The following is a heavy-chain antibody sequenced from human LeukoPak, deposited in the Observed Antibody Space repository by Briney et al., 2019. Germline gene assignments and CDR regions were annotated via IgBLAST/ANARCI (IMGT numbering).Heavy chain of an antibody. J-gene: IGHJ4*02. CDR3: AKGVVPVIAMNYFDN. Sequence: GGSLRLSCAASGFTFSAYEINWVRQAPGKGLKWLSHISTSGSSIHYADSAKGRFTISRDNAKNSLYLQMNSLRAEDTAVYYCAKGVVPVIAMNYFDNWGQGTLVTVSS. V-gene: IGHV3-48*03. CDR2: ISTSGSSI. D-gene: IGHD2-21*01. CDR1: GFTFSAYE.